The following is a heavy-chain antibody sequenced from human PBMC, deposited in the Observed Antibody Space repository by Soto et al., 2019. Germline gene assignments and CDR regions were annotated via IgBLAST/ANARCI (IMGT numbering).Heavy chain of an antibody. D-gene: IGHD3-16*01. CDR2: ISGDSSTV. J-gene: IGHJ4*02. CDR3: ARDRYYVGNDY. V-gene: IGHV3-11*01. Sequence: QAQLEESGGGLIKPGGSLRLSCEASGFTFSDYYMSWIRQAPGKGPEWIAYISGDSSTVFYVDSVKGRFTISRDNAEKTLYLHMNSLRAEDTAKYYCARDRYYVGNDYWGQGTLVSVSS. CDR1: GFTFSDYY.